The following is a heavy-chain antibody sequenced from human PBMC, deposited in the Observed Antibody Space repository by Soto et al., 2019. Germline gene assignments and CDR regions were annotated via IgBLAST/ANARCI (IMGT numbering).Heavy chain of an antibody. V-gene: IGHV4-59*01. Sequence: QVQLQESGPGLVKPSETLSLTCAVSGDSISSYYCMWIRQPPGKGLESIGYLYYGRSANYNPSLKSRVTVSVDTSTNQCSLTLSSMTAADPAGYYCALRSMAVVPEYWGQGTLVTVSS. D-gene: IGHD3-22*01. CDR1: GDSISSYY. J-gene: IGHJ4*02. CDR2: LYYGRSA. CDR3: ALRSMAVVPEY.